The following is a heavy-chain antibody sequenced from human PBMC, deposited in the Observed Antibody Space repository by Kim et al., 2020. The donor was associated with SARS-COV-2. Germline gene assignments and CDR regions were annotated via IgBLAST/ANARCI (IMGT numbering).Heavy chain of an antibody. Sequence: SLKSRVTMSVDTAKNQFSLKLSSVTAADTAVYYCARERRVEYQLVYFDYWGQGTLVTVSS. CDR3: ARERRVEYQLVYFDY. J-gene: IGHJ4*02. D-gene: IGHD2-2*01. V-gene: IGHV4-4*07.